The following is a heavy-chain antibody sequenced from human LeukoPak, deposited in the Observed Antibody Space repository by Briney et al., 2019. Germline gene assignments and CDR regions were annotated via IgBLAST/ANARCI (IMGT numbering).Heavy chain of an antibody. V-gene: IGHV3-66*01. CDR3: ARGTSTD. CDR1: GFTVSSNY. J-gene: IGHJ4*02. D-gene: IGHD5/OR15-5a*01. Sequence: GGSLRLSCAASGFTVSSNYMSWVRQAPGKGLEWVSVICSGGSTYYADSVKGRFTLSRDNSKNTLYLQMNSPRAEDTAVYYCARGTSTDWGQGTLVTVSS. CDR2: ICSGGST.